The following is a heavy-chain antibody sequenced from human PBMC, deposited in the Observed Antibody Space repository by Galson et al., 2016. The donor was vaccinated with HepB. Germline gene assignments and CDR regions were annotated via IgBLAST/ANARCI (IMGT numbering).Heavy chain of an antibody. V-gene: IGHV3-48*02. CDR3: ARGFRSNSFDY. CDR2: ISGNGDTI. CDR1: GFTFRTYS. D-gene: IGHD6-13*01. Sequence: SLRLSCAVSGFTFRTYSMDWVRQAPGKGLEWVSYISGNGDTIYYADSVKGRFIISRDNAKNSLFLQINSLRDEDTAIYYCARGFRSNSFDYWGQGTLVTVSS. J-gene: IGHJ4*02.